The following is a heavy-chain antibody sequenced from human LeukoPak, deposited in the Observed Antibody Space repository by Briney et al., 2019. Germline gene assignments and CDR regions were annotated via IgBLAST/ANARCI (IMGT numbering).Heavy chain of an antibody. V-gene: IGHV4-61*08. CDR2: IHYSGST. J-gene: IGHJ4*02. Sequence: SQTLSLTCTVSGGSISSGDYFWSWIRQPPGKGLEWIGYIHYSGSTNYNPSLKSRVTISVDTSNNQFSLKLSSVTAADTAVYYCARHGGHGGSGSYSNFDYWGQGTLVTVSS. D-gene: IGHD3-10*01. CDR1: GGSISSGDYF. CDR3: ARHGGHGGSGSYSNFDY.